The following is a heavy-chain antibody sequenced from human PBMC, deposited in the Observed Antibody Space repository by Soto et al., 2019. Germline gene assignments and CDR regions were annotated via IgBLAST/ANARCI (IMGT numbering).Heavy chain of an antibody. CDR2: IYHSGST. V-gene: IGHV4-38-2*02. CDR1: GYSISSGYY. Sequence: KTSETLSLTCAVSGYSISSGYYWGWIRQPPGKGLEWIGSIYHSGSTYYNPSLKSRVTISVDTSKNQFSLKLSSVTAADTAVYYCARDLPVTAVWGQGTMVTVSS. D-gene: IGHD4-17*01. J-gene: IGHJ3*01. CDR3: ARDLPVTAV.